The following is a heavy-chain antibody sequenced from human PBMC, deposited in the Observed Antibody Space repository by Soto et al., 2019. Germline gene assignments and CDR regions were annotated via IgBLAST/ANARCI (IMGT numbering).Heavy chain of an antibody. J-gene: IGHJ3*02. Sequence: SGPTLVNPTQTLTLTCTFSGFSLSTSGMCVSWIRQPPGKALEWLALIDWDDDKYYSTSLKTRLTISKDTSKNQVVLTMTNMDLVDTATYYCARMSNIAAAGPDTFDIWGQGTMVTVSS. D-gene: IGHD6-13*01. CDR1: GFSLSTSGMC. V-gene: IGHV2-70*01. CDR2: IDWDDDK. CDR3: ARMSNIAAAGPDTFDI.